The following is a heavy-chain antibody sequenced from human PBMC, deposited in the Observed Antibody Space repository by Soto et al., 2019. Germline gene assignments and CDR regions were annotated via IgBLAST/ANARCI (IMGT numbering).Heavy chain of an antibody. V-gene: IGHV3-13*01. CDR3: ARTDRDFDGLDV. CDR2: ISAAGDT. CDR1: GFTFRNYD. J-gene: IGHJ6*02. Sequence: EVQLVESGGGLVQPGGSLRLSCEASGFTFRNYDMHWVRQGTGKGLEWVSGISAAGDTDYADSVEGRFTTSRENAQNSFFLQMNSLRVGDTAVYYCARTDRDFDGLDVWGQGTTVIVSS.